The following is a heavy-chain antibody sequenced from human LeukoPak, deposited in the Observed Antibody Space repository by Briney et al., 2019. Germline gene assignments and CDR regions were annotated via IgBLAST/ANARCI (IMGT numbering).Heavy chain of an antibody. Sequence: SETLSLTCDVYGGSFRGYYWSWIRQPPGRGLDWIGEINRSGSTNYNPSLKSRVTISVDTSKNQFSLKLSSVTAADTAVYYCARLYSSGWYWFDPWGQGTLVTVSS. J-gene: IGHJ5*02. V-gene: IGHV4-34*01. CDR2: INRSGST. CDR3: ARLYSSGWYWFDP. CDR1: GGSFRGYY. D-gene: IGHD6-19*01.